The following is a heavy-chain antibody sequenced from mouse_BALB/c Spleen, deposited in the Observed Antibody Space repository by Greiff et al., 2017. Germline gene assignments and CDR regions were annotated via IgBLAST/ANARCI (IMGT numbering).Heavy chain of an antibody. CDR2: ISDGGSYT. D-gene: IGHD2-2*01. J-gene: IGHJ4*01. CDR1: GFTFSDYY. Sequence: EVKLMESGGGLVKPGGSLKLSCAASGFTFSDYYMYWVRQTPEKRLEWVATISDGGSYTYYPDSVKGRFTISRDNAKNNLYLQMSSLKSEDTAMYYCAREEGDYYGYDDAMDYWGQGTSVTVSS. CDR3: AREEGDYYGYDDAMDY. V-gene: IGHV5-4*02.